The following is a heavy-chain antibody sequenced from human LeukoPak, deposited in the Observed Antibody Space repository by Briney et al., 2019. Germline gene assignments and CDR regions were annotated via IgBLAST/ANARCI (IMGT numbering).Heavy chain of an antibody. CDR3: ARAPSPDFTYYMDV. CDR2: IGSSGSAGGNI. V-gene: IGHV3-48*02. D-gene: IGHD3-3*01. CDR1: GFSFSGFG. Sequence: GGSLRLSCAASGFSFSGFGMNWVRQAPGRGLEWISYIGSSGSAGGNIYYAVSVKGRFTVSRDNAKDSLFLQMNSLQDADTAVYYCARAPSPDFTYYMDVWGKGTTVTVSS. J-gene: IGHJ6*03.